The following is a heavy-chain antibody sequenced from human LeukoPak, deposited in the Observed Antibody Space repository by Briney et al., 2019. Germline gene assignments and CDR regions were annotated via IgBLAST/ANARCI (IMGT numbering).Heavy chain of an antibody. Sequence: PGGSLRLSCAASGFPFSSNYMSWVRQAPGKGLEWVSVIYSGGSTYYADPVKGRFTISRDNSKNTLYLQMNSLRAEDTAVYYCARGGAYYYDSSGYSPYYFDYWGQGTLVTVSS. CDR1: GFPFSSNY. J-gene: IGHJ4*02. CDR3: ARGGAYYYDSSGYSPYYFDY. V-gene: IGHV3-53*01. CDR2: IYSGGST. D-gene: IGHD3-22*01.